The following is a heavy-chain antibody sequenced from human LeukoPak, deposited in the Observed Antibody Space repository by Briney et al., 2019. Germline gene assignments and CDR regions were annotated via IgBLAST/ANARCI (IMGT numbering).Heavy chain of an antibody. D-gene: IGHD1-26*01. CDR3: ARDGKWELPALGTFDI. V-gene: IGHV3-30*02. CDR1: GFTFSNSG. Sequence: PGGSLRLSCAASGFTFSNSGMHWVRQAPGKGLEWVAFIRFDGGTKYYADSVKGRFTISRDNSKNTLYLQMNSLRAEDTAVYYCARDGKWELPALGTFDIWGQGTMVTVSS. CDR2: IRFDGGTK. J-gene: IGHJ3*02.